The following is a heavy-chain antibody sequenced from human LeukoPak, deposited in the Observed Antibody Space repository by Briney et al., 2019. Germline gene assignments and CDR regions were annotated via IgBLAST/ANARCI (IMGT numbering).Heavy chain of an antibody. CDR1: GFTFSSSW. V-gene: IGHV3-7*01. CDR2: IKQDGSEK. CDR3: VRGNDYGGPHY. D-gene: IGHD4-23*01. J-gene: IGHJ4*02. Sequence: PGGSLRLSCAASGFTFSSSWMSWVRQAPGKGLEWVANIKQDGSEKYYVDSVKGRFIISRDNGKNTLFLQMNSLRAEDAAVYYCVRGNDYGGPHYWGQGTLVTVSS.